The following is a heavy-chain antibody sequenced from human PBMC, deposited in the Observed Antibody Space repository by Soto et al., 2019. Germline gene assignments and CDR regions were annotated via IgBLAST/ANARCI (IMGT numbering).Heavy chain of an antibody. CDR3: AKGIAYCGGDCYPDDAFDI. CDR1: GFTFSSYA. V-gene: IGHV3-23*01. J-gene: IGHJ3*02. Sequence: EVPLLESGGGLVQPGGSLRLSCAASGFTFSSYAMSWVRQAPGKGLEWVSAISGSGGSTYYADSVKGRFTISRDNSXNXLXXQMNSLRAEDTAVYYCAKGIAYCGGDCYPDDAFDIWGQGTMVTVSS. D-gene: IGHD2-21*02. CDR2: ISGSGGST.